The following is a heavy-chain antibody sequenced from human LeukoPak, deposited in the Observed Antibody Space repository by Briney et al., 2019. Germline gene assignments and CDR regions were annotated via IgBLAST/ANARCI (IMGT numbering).Heavy chain of an antibody. J-gene: IGHJ4*02. CDR3: AREDGYCSGGNCYSYFDS. CDR1: GFTFNHFW. D-gene: IGHD2-15*01. CDR2: IKKTGSET. V-gene: IGHV3-7*01. Sequence: PGGSLRLSCAASGFTFNHFWMSWIRQAPGKGLEWVAYIKKTGSETYYVDSVKGRFTITRDNTRNSLFLQMYSLRAEDTAVYFCAREDGYCSGGNCYSYFDSWGQGTPVTVSA.